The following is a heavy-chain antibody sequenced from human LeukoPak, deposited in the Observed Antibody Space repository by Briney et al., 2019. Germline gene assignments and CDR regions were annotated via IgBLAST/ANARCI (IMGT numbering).Heavy chain of an antibody. CDR3: ARGILITIFGVVINYWFDP. CDR1: GGSIGSSSYY. V-gene: IGHV4-39*07. J-gene: IGHJ5*02. D-gene: IGHD3-3*01. Sequence: SETLSLTCTVSGGSIGSSSYYWGWIRQPPGKGLEWIGSIYYSGSTYYNPSLKSRVTISVDTSKNQFSLKLSSVTAADTAVYYCARGILITIFGVVINYWFDPWGQGTLVTVSS. CDR2: IYYSGST.